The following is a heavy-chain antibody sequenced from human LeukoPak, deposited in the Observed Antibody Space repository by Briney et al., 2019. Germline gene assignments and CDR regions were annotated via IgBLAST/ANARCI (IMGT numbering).Heavy chain of an antibody. CDR2: IYTSGST. V-gene: IGHV4-4*07. J-gene: IGHJ5*02. D-gene: IGHD3-10*01. Sequence: NPSETLSLTCTVSGGSISSYYWSWIRQPAGKGLEWIGRIYTSGSTNYNPSLKSRVTISVDKSKNQFSLKLSSVTAADTAVYYCARDREYYGSGSPPLNWFDPWGQGILVTVSS. CDR1: GGSISSYY. CDR3: ARDREYYGSGSPPLNWFDP.